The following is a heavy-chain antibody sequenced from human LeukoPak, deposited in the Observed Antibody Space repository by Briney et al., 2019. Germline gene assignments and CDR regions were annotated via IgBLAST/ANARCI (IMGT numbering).Heavy chain of an antibody. V-gene: IGHV4-39*01. J-gene: IGHJ5*02. CDR2: IYYSGGT. CDR3: ARRVVVVPAAPGWFDP. D-gene: IGHD2-2*01. Sequence: PSETLSLTCTVSGGSISSSSYYWGWIRQPPGKGLEWIGSIYYSGGTYYNPSLKSRVTISVDTSKNQFSLKLSSVTAADTAVYYCARRVVVVPAAPGWFDPWGQGTLVTVSS. CDR1: GGSISSSSYY.